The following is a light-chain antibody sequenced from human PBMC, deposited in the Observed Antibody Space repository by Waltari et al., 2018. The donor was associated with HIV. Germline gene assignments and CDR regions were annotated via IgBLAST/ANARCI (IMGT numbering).Light chain of an antibody. V-gene: IGKV3-15*01. Sequence: EIVMTQSPATLSVSPGERATLSCRASQSVSSNLAWYQQKPGQAPRLLMYGASTRASGFPVRFSGSGSPTSIPLTITRLQSEQFAGSGCQEENRGTCTFGQGNKV. CDR3: QEENRGTCT. CDR2: GAS. J-gene: IGKJ1*01. CDR1: QSVSSN.